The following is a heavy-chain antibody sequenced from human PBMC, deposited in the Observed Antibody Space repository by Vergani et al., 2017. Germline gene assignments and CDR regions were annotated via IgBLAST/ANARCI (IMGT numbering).Heavy chain of an antibody. Sequence: QVQLVQSGAEVKKPGSSVKVSCKASGGTFSSYAISWVRQAPGQGLEWMGGIIPIFGTANYAQKFQGRVTITADESTSTAYMELGSLRSEDTAVYYCARDSFARRNIAAAGVVYYYYMDVWGKGTTVTVSS. CDR1: GGTFSSYA. J-gene: IGHJ6*03. V-gene: IGHV1-69*01. CDR2: IIPIFGTA. D-gene: IGHD6-13*01. CDR3: ARDSFARRNIAAAGVVYYYYMDV.